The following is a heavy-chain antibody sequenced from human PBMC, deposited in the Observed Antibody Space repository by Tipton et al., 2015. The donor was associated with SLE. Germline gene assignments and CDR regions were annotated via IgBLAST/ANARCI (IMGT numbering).Heavy chain of an antibody. CDR2: IYTNENT. V-gene: IGHV4-4*07. CDR3: ARRRVGSYYDY. CDR1: GGSISSHY. Sequence: TLSLTCTVSGGSISSHYWSWIRQPAGGGLEWIGRIYTNENTNYNPSLKSRVTMSLDTSKNQVSLKMNFVTAADTAVYFCARRRVGSYYDYWGQETLVTVSS. D-gene: IGHD1-26*01. J-gene: IGHJ4*02.